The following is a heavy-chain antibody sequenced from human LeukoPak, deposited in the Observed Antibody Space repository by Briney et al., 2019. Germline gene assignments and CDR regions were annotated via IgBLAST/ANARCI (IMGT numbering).Heavy chain of an antibody. J-gene: IGHJ4*02. CDR2: ISWDGGST. Sequence: GGSLRLSCAASGFTFDDYTMHWVRQAPGKGLEWVSLISWDGGSTYYADSVKGRFTISRDNAKNSLYLQMNSLRAEDTALYYCAKDRHRSGSGWYCDYWGQGTLVTVSS. D-gene: IGHD6-19*01. V-gene: IGHV3-43*01. CDR1: GFTFDDYT. CDR3: AKDRHRSGSGWYCDY.